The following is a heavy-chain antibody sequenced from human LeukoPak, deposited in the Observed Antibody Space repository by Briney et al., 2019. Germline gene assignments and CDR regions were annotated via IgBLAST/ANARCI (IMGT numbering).Heavy chain of an antibody. J-gene: IGHJ5*02. D-gene: IGHD2-2*01. CDR3: ARVADIVVVPAAGGIGFDP. CDR1: GGSISSSSYY. Sequence: KTSETLSLTCTVSGGSISSSSYYWGWIRQPPGKGLEWIGSIYYSGSTYYNPSLKSRVSISVDTSKNQFSLKLSSVTAADTAVYYCARVADIVVVPAAGGIGFDPWGQGTLVTVSS. V-gene: IGHV4-39*01. CDR2: IYYSGST.